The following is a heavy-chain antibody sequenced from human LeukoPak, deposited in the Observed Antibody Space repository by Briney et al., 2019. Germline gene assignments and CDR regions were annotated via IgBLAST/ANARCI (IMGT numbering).Heavy chain of an antibody. CDR2: ISSSSSYI. CDR1: GFTFSSYT. J-gene: IGHJ4*02. V-gene: IGHV3-21*01. Sequence: GGSLRLSCAASGFTFSSYTMNWVRQAPGKGLEWVSSISSSSSYIYYADSVKGRFTISRDNAKNSLYLQMNSLRAEDTAVYYCARLSGYDSPFDYWGQGTLVTVSS. D-gene: IGHD5-12*01. CDR3: ARLSGYDSPFDY.